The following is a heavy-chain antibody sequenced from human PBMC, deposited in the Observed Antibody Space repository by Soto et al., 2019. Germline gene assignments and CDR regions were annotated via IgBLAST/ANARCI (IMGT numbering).Heavy chain of an antibody. CDR3: ARSTIFGVIIGPMDV. V-gene: IGHV1-69*06. CDR2: IIPSFNKV. CDR1: GGTFSSYA. J-gene: IGHJ6*02. D-gene: IGHD3-3*01. Sequence: VQLVQSGAEVRKPGSSVKVSCMASGGTFSSYAVTWVRHAPGQGLEWMATIIPSFNKVNYAQKFQDRVTIIADKSTSIAYMELSSLRSEDTALYYCARSTIFGVIIGPMDVWGQGTTVTVSS.